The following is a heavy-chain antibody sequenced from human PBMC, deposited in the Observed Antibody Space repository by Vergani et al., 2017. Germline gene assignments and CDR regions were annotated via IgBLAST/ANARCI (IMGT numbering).Heavy chain of an antibody. Sequence: EVQLLESGGGLVQPGGSLRLSCAASGFTFSGSAMHWVRQASGKGLEWVGRIRSKANSYATAYAASVKGRFTISRDDSKNTAYLQMNSLKTEDTAVYYCTRQNYYGSGSYYDYYYYYYMDVWGKGTTVTVSS. CDR2: IRSKANSYAT. D-gene: IGHD3-10*01. J-gene: IGHJ6*03. V-gene: IGHV3-73*01. CDR1: GFTFSGSA. CDR3: TRQNYYGSGSYYDYYYYYYMDV.